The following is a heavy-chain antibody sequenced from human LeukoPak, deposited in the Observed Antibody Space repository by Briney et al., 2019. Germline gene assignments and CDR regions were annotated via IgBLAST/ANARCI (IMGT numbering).Heavy chain of an antibody. CDR1: GYTFTGYY. D-gene: IGHD3-10*01. Sequence: ASVKVSCKASGYTFTGYYMHWVRQAPGQGLEWMGWINPNSGGTNYAQKFQGRVTMTRDTSISTAYMELSRLRSDDTAVYYCARDGVLLLWFGDRRAETWFAPWARETLVTVS. V-gene: IGHV1-2*02. CDR2: INPNSGGT. CDR3: ARDGVLLLWFGDRRAETWFAP. J-gene: IGHJ5*02.